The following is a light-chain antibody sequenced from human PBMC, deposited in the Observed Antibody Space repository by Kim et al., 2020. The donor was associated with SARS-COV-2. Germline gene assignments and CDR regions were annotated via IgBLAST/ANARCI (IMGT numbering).Light chain of an antibody. CDR1: VLAKKY. CDR2: KDS. CDR3: YSAADNVWV. V-gene: IGLV3-27*01. Sequence: SYELTQPSSVSVSPGQTARITCSGDVLAKKYARWFQQKPGQAPVLVIYKDSERPSGIPERFPGSSSGTTVTLTISGAQVEDEADYYCYSAADNVWVFGGGTQLTVL. J-gene: IGLJ3*02.